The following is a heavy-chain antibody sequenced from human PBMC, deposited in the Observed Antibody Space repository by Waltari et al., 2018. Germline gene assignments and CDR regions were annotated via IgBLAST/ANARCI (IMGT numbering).Heavy chain of an antibody. D-gene: IGHD3-16*02. CDR3: ARVWGSYRSFDY. Sequence: EVQLVGSGGGLVQPGGSLRLSCAAAGFTFNRNAISWVRQAPGKGVEWVSALSPSGGTIYYADSVKGRFTIFRDNAKNTVYLQMNSLRAEDTAVYDCARVWGSYRSFDYWGQGTLVTVSS. J-gene: IGHJ4*02. CDR2: LSPSGGTI. CDR1: GFTFNRNA. V-gene: IGHV3-23*04.